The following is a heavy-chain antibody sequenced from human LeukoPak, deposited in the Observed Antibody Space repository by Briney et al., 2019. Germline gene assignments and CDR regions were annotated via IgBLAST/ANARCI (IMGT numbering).Heavy chain of an antibody. Sequence: PGGSLRLPCAASGFTFNNYAMTWVRQGPGKGLEWVSGISGSGDNTYYADSVGGRFTISRDNSKNTLYLQMNSLRAEDTAVYYCAKEKLATAYWYFDLWGRGTLVTVSS. CDR1: GFTFNNYA. CDR2: ISGSGDNT. J-gene: IGHJ2*01. V-gene: IGHV3-23*01. CDR3: AKEKLATAYWYFDL. D-gene: IGHD1-26*01.